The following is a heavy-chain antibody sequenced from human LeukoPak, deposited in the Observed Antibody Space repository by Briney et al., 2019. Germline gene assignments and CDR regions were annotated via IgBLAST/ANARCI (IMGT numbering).Heavy chain of an antibody. J-gene: IGHJ3*02. CDR2: IYPGDSDT. D-gene: IGHD6-13*01. V-gene: IGHV5-51*01. Sequence: GESRDSPFKGPGYTFTSYGSGWVRQMPGKGLEWMGIIYPGDSDTRYSPSFQGQVTISADKSISTAYLQWSSLKASDTAMYYCARCRSSTWSSGAFDIWG. CDR3: ARCRSSTWSSGAFDI. CDR1: GYTFTSYG.